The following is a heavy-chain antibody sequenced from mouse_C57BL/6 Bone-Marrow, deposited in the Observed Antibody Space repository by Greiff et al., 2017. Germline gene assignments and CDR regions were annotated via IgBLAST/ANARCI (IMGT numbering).Heavy chain of an antibody. D-gene: IGHD1-1*01. CDR2: IWPGGGT. J-gene: IGHJ3*01. Sequence: VKLMESGPGLVAPSPSLSITCTVSGFSLTSYAISWVRQPPGKGLEWLGVIWPGGGTNYNSALKSRLSISKDNSKSQVFLKMNSLQTDDTARYYCARFYCGSSWGFAYWGQGTLVTVSA. V-gene: IGHV2-9-1*01. CDR1: GFSLTSYA. CDR3: ARFYCGSSWGFAY.